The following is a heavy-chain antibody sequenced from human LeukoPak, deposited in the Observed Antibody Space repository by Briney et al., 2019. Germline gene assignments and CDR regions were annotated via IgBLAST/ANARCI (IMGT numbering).Heavy chain of an antibody. J-gene: IGHJ4*02. CDR1: GYSFTSYW. Sequence: GESLKISCKGSGYSFTSYWIGWVRQIPGKGLEWMAIIYPADSDIRYSPSFQGQVTISADKSISTAYLQWSSLKASDTAMYYCAKGKGYCSAGSCGIFDYWGQGTLVTVSS. CDR3: AKGKGYCSAGSCGIFDY. CDR2: IYPADSDI. V-gene: IGHV5-51*01. D-gene: IGHD2-15*01.